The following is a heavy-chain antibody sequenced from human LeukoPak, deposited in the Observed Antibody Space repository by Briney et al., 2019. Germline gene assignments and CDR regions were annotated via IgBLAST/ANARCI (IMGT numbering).Heavy chain of an antibody. Sequence: GESLKISCKGSGYTFTSYWIGWVRQMPGKGLEWMGIIYPGDSDTRYSPSFQGQVTISADKSISTAYLQWTSLKASDTAMYYCARSTARRWFDPWGQGTLVTVSS. CDR3: ARSTARRWFDP. D-gene: IGHD5-18*01. V-gene: IGHV5-51*01. CDR1: GYTFTSYW. CDR2: IYPGDSDT. J-gene: IGHJ5*02.